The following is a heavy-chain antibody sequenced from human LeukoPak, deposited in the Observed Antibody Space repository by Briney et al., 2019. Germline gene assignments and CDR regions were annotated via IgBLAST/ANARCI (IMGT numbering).Heavy chain of an antibody. J-gene: IGHJ6*02. CDR3: ARSGSSSWYSGYYYGMDV. CDR2: IWYDGSNK. Sequence: GRSLRLSCAASGFTFSSYGMHWLRQAPGKGREGVAVIWYDGSNKYYADSVKGRFTISRDNSKNTLYLQMNSLRAEDTAVYYCARSGSSSWYSGYYYGMDVWGQGTTVTVSS. V-gene: IGHV3-33*01. D-gene: IGHD6-13*01. CDR1: GFTFSSYG.